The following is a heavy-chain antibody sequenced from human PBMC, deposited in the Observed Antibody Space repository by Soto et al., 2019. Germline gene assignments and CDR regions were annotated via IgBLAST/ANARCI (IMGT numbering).Heavy chain of an antibody. V-gene: IGHV1-8*01. CDR3: AREDYGGRPGY. CDR1: GYTFTSYD. CDR2: MNHNSGNT. Sequence: QVQLVQSGAEVKKPGASVKVSCKASGYTFTSYDISWVRQATGQGLEWMGWMNHNSGNTGYAQKLQGRVTMTRNTSISTAYMELSSLRSEDTAMYYCAREDYGGRPGYWGQGTLVTVSS. J-gene: IGHJ4*02. D-gene: IGHD4-17*01.